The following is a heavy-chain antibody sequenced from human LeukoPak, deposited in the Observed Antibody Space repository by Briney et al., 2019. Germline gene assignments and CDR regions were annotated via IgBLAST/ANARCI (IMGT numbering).Heavy chain of an antibody. CDR3: ARQRGLLVVLWFGESIFDH. CDR2: INHSGST. CDR1: GGSFSGYY. Sequence: PSETLSLTCAVYGGSFSGYYWSWIRQPPGKGLEWIGEINHSGSTNYNPSLKSRVTISVDTSKNQFSLKLSSVTAADTAVYYCARQRGLLVVLWFGESIFDHWGQGTLVTVSS. J-gene: IGHJ4*02. D-gene: IGHD3-10*01. V-gene: IGHV4-34*01.